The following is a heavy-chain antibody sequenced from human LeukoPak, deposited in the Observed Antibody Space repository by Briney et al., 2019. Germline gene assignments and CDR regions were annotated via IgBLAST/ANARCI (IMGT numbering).Heavy chain of an antibody. CDR3: AKGEEAFDY. V-gene: IGHV3-23*01. Sequence: QTGGSLRLSCTGSGFTFSNYAMSWVRQAPGKGLEWVSAISGSGGTTYYADSVKGRFTISRDNSKNTLFLQMNSLRAEDTAVYYCAKGEEAFDYWGQGTLVTVSS. CDR2: ISGSGGTT. J-gene: IGHJ4*02. CDR1: GFTFSNYA.